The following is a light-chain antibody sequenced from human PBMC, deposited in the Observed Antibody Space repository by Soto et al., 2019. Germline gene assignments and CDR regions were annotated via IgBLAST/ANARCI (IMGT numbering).Light chain of an antibody. CDR1: TSDVGIYNL. J-gene: IGLJ1*01. V-gene: IGLV2-23*02. CDR3: QSYDSSLSAPYV. Sequence: QSALTQPASVSGPPGQSITISCSGTTSDVGIYNLVSWYQQHPGKAPKLVIYEVDKRPSGVSNRFSGSRSGNTASLTISGLQSEDEADYYCQSYDSSLSAPYVFGTGTKLTVL. CDR2: EVD.